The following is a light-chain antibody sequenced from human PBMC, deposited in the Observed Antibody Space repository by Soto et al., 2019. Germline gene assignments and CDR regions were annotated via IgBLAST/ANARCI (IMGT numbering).Light chain of an antibody. J-gene: IGKJ2*01. CDR1: PSVSSSY. CDR2: GVS. V-gene: IGKV3-20*01. Sequence: ENVVTQSPGTPSLSPGEKATLSFRASPSVSSSYLAWYQQKPGQAPRLLIYGVSNRATGIPDRFSGSGSGTDFSLTISRLPPDDFAVYFCQQYGSTPQTFGQGTKLEIK. CDR3: QQYGSTPQT.